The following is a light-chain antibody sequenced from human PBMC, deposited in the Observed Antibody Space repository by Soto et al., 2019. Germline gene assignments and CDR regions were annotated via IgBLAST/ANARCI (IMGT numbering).Light chain of an antibody. CDR3: CAYAGSGTVV. V-gene: IGLV1-40*01. CDR1: TSNLGAGYD. J-gene: IGLJ2*01. CDR2: GNR. Sequence: QSVLTQPPSVSGAPGQRVTLSCTGNTSNLGAGYDVHWYQQLPGAAPKLVIFGNRNRPSGVPERFSGSKSGTSASLAITGLQAEDEADYYCCAYAGSGTVVFGGGTKLTVL.